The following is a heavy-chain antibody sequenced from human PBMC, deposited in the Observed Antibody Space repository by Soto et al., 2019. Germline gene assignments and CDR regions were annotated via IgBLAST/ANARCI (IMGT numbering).Heavy chain of an antibody. J-gene: IGHJ6*03. CDR3: ARGVMVYAIPYYYYYYMDF. V-gene: IGHV1-3*01. CDR1: GYTFTSYA. D-gene: IGHD2-8*01. CDR2: INAGNGNT. Sequence: ASVKVSCKASGYTFTSYAMHWVRQAPGQRLEWMGWINAGNGNTKYSQKFQGRVTITRDTSASTAYMELSSLRSEDTAVYYCARGVMVYAIPYYYYYYMDFWGKGTTVTGSS.